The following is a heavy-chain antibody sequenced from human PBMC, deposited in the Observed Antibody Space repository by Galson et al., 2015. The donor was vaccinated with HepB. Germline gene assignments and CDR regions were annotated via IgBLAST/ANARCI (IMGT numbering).Heavy chain of an antibody. D-gene: IGHD3-16*01. CDR2: ISYDGSNK. CDR1: GFTFSDHY. Sequence: SLRLSCAASGFTFSDHYMDWVRQAPGKGLEWVAVISYDGSNKYYADSVKGRFTISRDNSKNTLYLQMNSLRAEDTAVYYCAKGGIMTTIDCFDYWGQGTLVTVSS. V-gene: IGHV3-30*18. CDR3: AKGGIMTTIDCFDY. J-gene: IGHJ4*02.